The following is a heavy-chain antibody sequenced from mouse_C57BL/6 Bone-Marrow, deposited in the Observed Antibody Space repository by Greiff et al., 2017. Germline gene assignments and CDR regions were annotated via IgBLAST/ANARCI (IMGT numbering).Heavy chain of an antibody. CDR3: AWPSPWFAY. J-gene: IGHJ3*01. V-gene: IGHV1-81*01. Sequence: VKVVESGAELARPGASVKLSCKASGYTFTSYGISWVKQRTGQGLEWIGEIYPRSGNTYYNEKFKGKDTLTADKSSSTAYMELRSLTSEDSAVYFCAWPSPWFAYWGQGTLVTVSA. CDR1: GYTFTSYG. CDR2: IYPRSGNT.